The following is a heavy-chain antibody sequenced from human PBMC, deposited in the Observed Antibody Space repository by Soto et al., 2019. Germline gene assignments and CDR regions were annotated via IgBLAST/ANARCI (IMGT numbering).Heavy chain of an antibody. CDR3: AKTGLGGSGWERPNWFDP. D-gene: IGHD6-19*01. V-gene: IGHV3-23*01. CDR1: GFTFSSYA. CDR2: ISGSGGST. Sequence: EVQLLESGGGLVQPGGSLRLSCAASGFTFSSYAMSWVRQAPGKGLEWVSAISGSGGSTYYADSVKGRFTISRDNSKNTLYLQMNSLRAEDTAVYYCAKTGLGGSGWERPNWFDPWGQGTLVTVSS. J-gene: IGHJ5*02.